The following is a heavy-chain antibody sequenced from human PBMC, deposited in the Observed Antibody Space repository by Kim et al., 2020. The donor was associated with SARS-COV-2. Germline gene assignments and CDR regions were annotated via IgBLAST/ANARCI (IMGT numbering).Heavy chain of an antibody. Sequence: GGSLRLSCAASGFTFSNAWMSWVRQAPGKGLEWVGRIKSKTDGGTTDYAAPVKGRFTISRDDSKNTLYLQMNSLKTEDTAVYYCTTELDDYGDLDPDAFDIWGQGTMVTVSS. CDR1: GFTFSNAW. J-gene: IGHJ3*02. CDR2: IKSKTDGGTT. CDR3: TTELDDYGDLDPDAFDI. V-gene: IGHV3-15*01. D-gene: IGHD4-17*01.